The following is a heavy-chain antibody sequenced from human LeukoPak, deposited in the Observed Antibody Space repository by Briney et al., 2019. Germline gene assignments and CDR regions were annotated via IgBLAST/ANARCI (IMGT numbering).Heavy chain of an antibody. D-gene: IGHD2-15*01. Sequence: GGSLRLSCAASAFAFSAYGMHWVRQAPGKGLEWVAFIRFDGSNKFYADSVRGRFTISRDNSKNTLYLQTNRLRPEDTAVYYCTKETIASRGFAFDVWGQGTVVSVSS. J-gene: IGHJ3*01. V-gene: IGHV3-30*02. CDR1: AFAFSAYG. CDR3: TKETIASRGFAFDV. CDR2: IRFDGSNK.